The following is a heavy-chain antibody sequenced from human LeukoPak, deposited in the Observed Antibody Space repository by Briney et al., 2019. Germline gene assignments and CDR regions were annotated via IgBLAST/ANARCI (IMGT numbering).Heavy chain of an antibody. CDR1: GGSFSGYY. Sequence: PSETLSLTCAVYGGSFSGYYWSWIRQPPGKGLEWIGEINHSGSTNYNPSLKGRVTISVDTSKNQFSLKLSSVTAADTAVYYCARGLDYCNYPFDYWGQGTLVTVSS. V-gene: IGHV4-34*01. J-gene: IGHJ4*02. CDR3: ARGLDYCNYPFDY. D-gene: IGHD4-11*01. CDR2: INHSGST.